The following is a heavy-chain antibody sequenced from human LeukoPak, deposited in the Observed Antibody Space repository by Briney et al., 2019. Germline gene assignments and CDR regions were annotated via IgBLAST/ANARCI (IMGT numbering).Heavy chain of an antibody. CDR3: ARMASRSLRYYYDSSGYYYYFDY. CDR1: GGSISSGDYY. CDR2: INHSGST. D-gene: IGHD3-22*01. J-gene: IGHJ4*02. Sequence: SQTLSLTCTVSGGSISSGDYYWNWIRQPPGKGLEWIVEINHSGSTNYNPSLKSRVTISVDTSKNQFSLKLSSVTAADTAVYYCARMASRSLRYYYDSSGYYYYFDYWGQGTLVTVSS. V-gene: IGHV4-30-4*01.